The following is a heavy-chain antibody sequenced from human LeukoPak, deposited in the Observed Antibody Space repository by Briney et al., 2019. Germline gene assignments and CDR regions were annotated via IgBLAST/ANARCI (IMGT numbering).Heavy chain of an antibody. CDR1: GFTFSSYW. CDR3: ARGGVYRYGSFDY. D-gene: IGHD5-18*01. CDR2: INSDGSST. V-gene: IGHV3-74*01. J-gene: IGHJ4*02. Sequence: GGSLRLSCAASGFTFSSYWMHWVRQAPGKGLVWVSRINSDGSSTSYADSVKGRLTISRDKAKNTLYVQMNSLRAEDTAVYYCARGGVYRYGSFDYWGQGTLVTVSS.